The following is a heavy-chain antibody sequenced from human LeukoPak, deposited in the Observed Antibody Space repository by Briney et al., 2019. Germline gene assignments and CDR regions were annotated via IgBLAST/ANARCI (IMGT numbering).Heavy chain of an antibody. V-gene: IGHV3-23*01. Sequence: PGGSLRLSCAASGFTFSSYAMSWVRQAPGKGLEWVSAISGSGGSTYYADSVKGRFTISRDNAKNSLYLQMNSLRAEDTAVYYCARAGSSGYSYYFDYWGQGTLVTVSS. J-gene: IGHJ4*02. CDR3: ARAGSSGYSYYFDY. D-gene: IGHD3-22*01. CDR2: ISGSGGST. CDR1: GFTFSSYA.